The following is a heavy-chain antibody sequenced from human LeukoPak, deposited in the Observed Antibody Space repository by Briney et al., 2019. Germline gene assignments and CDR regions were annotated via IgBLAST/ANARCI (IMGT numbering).Heavy chain of an antibody. V-gene: IGHV1-18*01. CDR2: ISGYNGNT. CDR3: ARQVDTTMALPDY. D-gene: IGHD5-18*01. J-gene: IGHJ4*02. Sequence: ASVKVSCKASGYSFTSHGTSWVRQAPGRGLEWMGWISGYNGNTNYAQKFQGRVTMTTDTSTSTAYMELRSLRSDDTAIYYCARQVDTTMALPDYWGQGTLVTVSS. CDR1: GYSFTSHG.